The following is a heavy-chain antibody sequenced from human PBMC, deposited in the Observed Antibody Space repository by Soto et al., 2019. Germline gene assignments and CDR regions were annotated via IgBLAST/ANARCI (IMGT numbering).Heavy chain of an antibody. CDR1: GGSISSGDYY. Sequence: SETLSLTCTVSGGSISSGDYYWSWIRQPPGKGLEWIGYIYYSGSTYYNPSLKSRVTISVDTSKNQFSLKLSSVTAADTAVYYCARVDYYDSSGYFFEYWGQGTLVTVSS. J-gene: IGHJ4*02. V-gene: IGHV4-30-4*01. D-gene: IGHD3-22*01. CDR2: IYYSGST. CDR3: ARVDYYDSSGYFFEY.